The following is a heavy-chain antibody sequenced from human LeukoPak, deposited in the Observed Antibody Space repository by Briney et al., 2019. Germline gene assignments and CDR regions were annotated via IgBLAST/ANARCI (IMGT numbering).Heavy chain of an antibody. V-gene: IGHV1-69*05. CDR1: GGTFSSYA. D-gene: IGHD2-15*01. Sequence: GSSVKVSRXASGGTFSSYAISWVRQAPGQGLEWMGRIIPIFGTANYAQKFQGRVTITTDESTSTAYMELSSLRSEDTAVYYCAREGCSGGSCYFDYWGQGTLVTVSS. CDR2: IIPIFGTA. J-gene: IGHJ4*02. CDR3: AREGCSGGSCYFDY.